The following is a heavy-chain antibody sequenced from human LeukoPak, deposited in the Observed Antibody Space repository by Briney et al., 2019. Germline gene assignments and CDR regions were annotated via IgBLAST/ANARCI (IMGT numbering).Heavy chain of an antibody. CDR1: GGSFSGYY. D-gene: IGHD3-10*01. J-gene: IGHJ1*01. Sequence: SETLSLTCAVYGGSFSGYYWSWIRQPPGKGLEWIGEINHSGSTNYNPSLKSRVTISVDTPKNQFSLKLSSVTAADTAVYYCARALYYYARGYFQHWGQGTLVTVSS. CDR2: INHSGST. V-gene: IGHV4-34*01. CDR3: ARALYYYARGYFQH.